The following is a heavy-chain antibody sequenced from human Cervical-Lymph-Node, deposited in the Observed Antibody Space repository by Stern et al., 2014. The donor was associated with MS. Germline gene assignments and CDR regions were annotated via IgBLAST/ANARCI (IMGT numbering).Heavy chain of an antibody. CDR2: IWYDGSHQ. Sequence: QVQLVQSGGGVVQPGRSLRLSCAASGFIFSDYGMHWVRQAPGKGLGWVAVIWYDGSHQYYAETVKGRFTISRDNSKNTLYLQMSSLRAEDTAVYYCARPPEYSSSWLLFTIHYALDVWGQGTTVIVSS. CDR3: ARPPEYSSSWLLFTIHYALDV. CDR1: GFIFSDYG. V-gene: IGHV3-33*03. D-gene: IGHD6-13*01. J-gene: IGHJ6*02.